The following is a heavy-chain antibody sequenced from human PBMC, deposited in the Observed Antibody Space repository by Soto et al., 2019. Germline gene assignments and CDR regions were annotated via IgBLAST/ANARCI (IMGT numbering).Heavy chain of an antibody. J-gene: IGHJ3*02. CDR3: AKATATGGGAFDI. D-gene: IGHD2-8*02. CDR2: ILVGGST. Sequence: PGGSLRLSCAASGFICSSYDMSWVRQAPGKGLEWVSTILVGGSTHYEDSVKGRFTISRDRSKNTVYLQMNSLTAGDTAVYYCAKATATGGGAFDICRQGTMATVSS. V-gene: IGHV3-23*01. CDR1: GFICSSYD.